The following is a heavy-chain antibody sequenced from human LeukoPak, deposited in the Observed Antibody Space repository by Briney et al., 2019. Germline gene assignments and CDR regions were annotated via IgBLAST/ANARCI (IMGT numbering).Heavy chain of an antibody. Sequence: PGGSLRLSCAASGSTFSAHSMTWVRQAPGKGLEWVSGISASGDATFYADSVKGRFTISRDNSKNTVDLQMNSLRAEDTAVYYCTKWSGYGDSWGQGTLVTVSS. V-gene: IGHV3-23*01. J-gene: IGHJ4*02. CDR3: TKWSGYGDS. CDR1: GSTFSAHS. D-gene: IGHD5-12*01. CDR2: ISASGDAT.